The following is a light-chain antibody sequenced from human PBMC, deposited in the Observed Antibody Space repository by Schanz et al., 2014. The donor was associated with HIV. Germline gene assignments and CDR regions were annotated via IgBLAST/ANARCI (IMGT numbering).Light chain of an antibody. CDR1: QNIGNS. CDR2: SAS. J-gene: IGKJ2*01. CDR3: QQYNSFSST. V-gene: IGKV1-5*03. Sequence: DIQMTQSPSTLSASVGDRVTLTCRASQNIGNSLAWFQVKPGRAPKLLIYSASSLQTGVPSTFSGTGSGTEFTLTISSLQPDDFATYFCQQYNSFSSTFGQGTKLEIK.